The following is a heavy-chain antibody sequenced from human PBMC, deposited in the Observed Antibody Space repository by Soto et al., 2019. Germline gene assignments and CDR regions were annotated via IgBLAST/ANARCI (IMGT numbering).Heavy chain of an antibody. CDR2: IYYSGRT. V-gene: IGHV4-31*03. D-gene: IGHD1-7*01. CDR1: GASISSGGYY. J-gene: IGHJ4*02. CDR3: ARTGTIIPFDY. Sequence: TLSLTCPVSGASISSGGYYWSWIRQHPGKGLEWIGYIYYSGRTYYNPSLKSRVTISVDTSKNQFSLKLSSVTAADTAVYYCARTGTIIPFDYWGKGTLVTVSS.